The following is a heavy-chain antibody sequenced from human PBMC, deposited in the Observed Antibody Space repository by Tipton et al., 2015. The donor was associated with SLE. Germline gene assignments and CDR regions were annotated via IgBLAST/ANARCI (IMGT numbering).Heavy chain of an antibody. J-gene: IGHJ6*02. CDR2: LSTDGSVT. CDR1: GFTFHNYW. D-gene: IGHD6-19*01. Sequence: SLRLSCAASGFTFHNYWMHCVRQAPGKGLVWVSRLSTDGSVTTYADSVKGRLTISRDNAKNTLYLQMRSLRVEDTGLYYCARAPTISVAGTTEPFGMDVWGPGTRVTVSS. CDR3: ARAPTISVAGTTEPFGMDV. V-gene: IGHV3-74*01.